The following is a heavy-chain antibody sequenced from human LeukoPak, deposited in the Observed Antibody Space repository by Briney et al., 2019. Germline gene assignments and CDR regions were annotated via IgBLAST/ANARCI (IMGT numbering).Heavy chain of an antibody. Sequence: GGSLRLSCAASGFTFSSYGMHWVRQAPGKGLEWGAVISCDGSNKYYADSVKGRFTISRDNSKNTLYLQMNSLRAEDTAVYYCAKDRGYYYGSGNYSSYFDYWGQGTLVTVSS. V-gene: IGHV3-30*18. D-gene: IGHD3-10*01. J-gene: IGHJ4*02. CDR1: GFTFSSYG. CDR3: AKDRGYYYGSGNYSSYFDY. CDR2: ISCDGSNK.